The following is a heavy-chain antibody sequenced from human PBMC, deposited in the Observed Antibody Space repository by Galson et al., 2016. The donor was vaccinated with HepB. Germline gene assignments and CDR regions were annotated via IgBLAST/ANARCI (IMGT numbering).Heavy chain of an antibody. Sequence: SVKVSCKASDYTFTDYGISWVRQAPGQGLEWLGWISSYTGDTYYAQNLQGRVSMTTDTSTSTAYMEGRSLRSDDTAVYYCARDPSGYTDGSNLYGMDVWGQGTTATVSS. D-gene: IGHD5-18*01. J-gene: IGHJ6*02. CDR3: ARDPSGYTDGSNLYGMDV. CDR2: ISSYTGDT. V-gene: IGHV1-18*01. CDR1: DYTFTDYG.